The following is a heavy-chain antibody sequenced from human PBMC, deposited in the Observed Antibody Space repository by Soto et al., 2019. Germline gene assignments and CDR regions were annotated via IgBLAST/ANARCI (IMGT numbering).Heavy chain of an antibody. D-gene: IGHD3-16*02. CDR2: VSGSGGST. CDR1: GFTFSSYA. Sequence: GGSLRLSCAASGFTFSSYAMRWVRQAPGKGLEWVSAVSGSGGSTYYADSVKGRFTISRDNSKNTLYLQMNSLRAEDTAVYYCSKDPPKGRLGELSPFDYWGQGTLVTVSS. J-gene: IGHJ4*02. CDR3: SKDPPKGRLGELSPFDY. V-gene: IGHV3-23*01.